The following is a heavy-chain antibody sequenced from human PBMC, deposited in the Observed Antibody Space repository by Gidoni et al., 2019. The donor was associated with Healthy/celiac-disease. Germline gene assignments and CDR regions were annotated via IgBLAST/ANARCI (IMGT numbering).Heavy chain of an antibody. CDR2: IYYSGST. Sequence: QVQLQESVPGLLKPSETLSLTCTVPGGSISSYYWSWIRQPPGKGLEWIGYIYYSGSTNYNPSLKSRVTISVDTSKNQFSLKLSSVTAADTAVYYCARAGLAAAGTLGLDYWGQGTLVTVSS. D-gene: IGHD6-13*01. J-gene: IGHJ4*02. V-gene: IGHV4-59*01. CDR3: ARAGLAAAGTLGLDY. CDR1: GGSISSYY.